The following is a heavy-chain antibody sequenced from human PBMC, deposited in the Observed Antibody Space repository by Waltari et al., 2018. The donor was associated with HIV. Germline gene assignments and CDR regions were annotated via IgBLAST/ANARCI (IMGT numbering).Heavy chain of an antibody. V-gene: IGHV4-34*01. D-gene: IGHD2-2*01. CDR3: ARGLRRRIVVVPAAPHNWFDP. Sequence: QVQLQQWGAGLLKPSETLSLTCAVYGGSFSGYYWSWIRQPPGKGLEWIGEINHSGSTNYNPSLKSRVTISVDTSKNQVSLKLSSVTAADTAVYYCARGLRRRIVVVPAAPHNWFDPWGQGTLVTVSS. CDR1: GGSFSGYY. J-gene: IGHJ5*02. CDR2: INHSGST.